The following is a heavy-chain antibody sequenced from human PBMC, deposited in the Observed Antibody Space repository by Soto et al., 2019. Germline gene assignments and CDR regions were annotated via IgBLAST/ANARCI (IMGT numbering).Heavy chain of an antibody. J-gene: IGHJ4*02. D-gene: IGHD3-9*01. V-gene: IGHV4-34*01. CDR2: INHSGST. CDR1: GGSFSGYY. CDR3: AIGRRYFDRQPIDY. Sequence: SESLSLTCAVYGGSFSGYYWSWIRQPPGKGLEWIGEINHSGSTNYNPSLKSRVTISVDTSKNQFSLKLSSVTAADTAVYYCAIGRRYFDRQPIDYWGQGTLVTVSS.